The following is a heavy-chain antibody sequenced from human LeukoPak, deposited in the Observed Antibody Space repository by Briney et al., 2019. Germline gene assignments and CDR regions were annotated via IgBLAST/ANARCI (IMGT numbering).Heavy chain of an antibody. CDR1: GGSISSSSYY. CDR3: ARDPRSLEWLFYPPRTFDY. CDR2: IYYSGST. D-gene: IGHD3-3*01. J-gene: IGHJ4*02. Sequence: SETLSLTCTVSGGSISSSSYYWGWIRQPPGKGLEWIGSIYYSGSTYYNPSLKSRVTISVDTSKNQFSLKLSSVTAADTAVYYCARDPRSLEWLFYPPRTFDYWGQGTLVTVSS. V-gene: IGHV4-39*07.